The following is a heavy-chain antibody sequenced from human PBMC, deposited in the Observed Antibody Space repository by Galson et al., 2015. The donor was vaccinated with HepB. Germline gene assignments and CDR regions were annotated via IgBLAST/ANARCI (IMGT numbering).Heavy chain of an antibody. CDR3: ARIVGSVPPFYGDTPIHFDS. CDR2: ISGSGSSP. V-gene: IGHV3-23*01. D-gene: IGHD4-17*01. J-gene: IGHJ4*02. Sequence: SLRLSCAVSGFDLRGHALSWVRQAPGKGLEWVSAISGSGSSPFYADFVKGRFTIFRDNSKSTLYLQMNSLRAEDTAVFFCARIVGSVPPFYGDTPIHFDSWGRGTLVTVPS. CDR1: GFDLRGHA.